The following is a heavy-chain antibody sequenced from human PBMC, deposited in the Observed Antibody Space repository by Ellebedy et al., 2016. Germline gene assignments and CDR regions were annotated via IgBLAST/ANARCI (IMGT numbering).Heavy chain of an antibody. CDR1: GFTFSSYA. CDR2: ISGSGGST. V-gene: IGHV3-23*01. Sequence: GESLKISXAASGFTFSSYAMSWVRQAPGKGLEWVSAISGSGGSTYYADSVKGRFTISRDNSKNTLYLQMNSLRAEDTAVYYCARDRGDGYNYWFDPWGQGTLVTVSS. J-gene: IGHJ5*02. CDR3: ARDRGDGYNYWFDP. D-gene: IGHD5-24*01.